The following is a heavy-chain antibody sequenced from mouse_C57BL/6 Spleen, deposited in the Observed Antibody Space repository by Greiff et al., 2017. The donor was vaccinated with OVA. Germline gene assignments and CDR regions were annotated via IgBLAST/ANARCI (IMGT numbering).Heavy chain of an antibody. CDR2: IYPGSGST. Sequence: QVQLQQPGAELVKPGASVKMSCKASGYTFTSYWITWVKQRPGQGLEWIGDIYPGSGSTNYNEKFKSKATLTVDTSSSTVYMQLSSLTSEDSAVYYCARTIYYDYEIAYWGQGTLVTVSA. CDR3: ARTIYYDYEIAY. V-gene: IGHV1-55*01. J-gene: IGHJ3*01. D-gene: IGHD2-4*01. CDR1: GYTFTSYW.